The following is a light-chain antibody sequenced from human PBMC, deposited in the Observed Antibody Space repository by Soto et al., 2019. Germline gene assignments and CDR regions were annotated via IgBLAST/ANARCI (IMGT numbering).Light chain of an antibody. CDR2: AAS. V-gene: IGKV1-39*01. CDR1: QSIGSS. CDR3: QQTYSSPPYT. Sequence: DIQMTQSPSSLSASVGDRVTITCRASQSIGSSLNWYQQKPGKAPKLLIYAASTLQSGVPSRFSGGGSETGFTLTISSLQPEDFATYYCQQTYSSPPYTFGQGTKLEIE. J-gene: IGKJ2*01.